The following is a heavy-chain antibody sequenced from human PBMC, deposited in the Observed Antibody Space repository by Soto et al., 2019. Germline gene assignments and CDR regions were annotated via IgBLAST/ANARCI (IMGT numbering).Heavy chain of an antibody. CDR1: GYSFTSYW. J-gene: IGHJ4*02. V-gene: IGHV5-51*01. CDR3: ARPTITFGGVIAPFDY. Sequence: GESLKISCKGSGYSFTSYWIGWVRQMPGKGLEWMGIIYPGDSDTRYSPSFQGQVTISADKSISTAYLQWSSLKASDTAMYYCARPTITFGGVIAPFDYWGQGTLVTVS. CDR2: IYPGDSDT. D-gene: IGHD3-16*02.